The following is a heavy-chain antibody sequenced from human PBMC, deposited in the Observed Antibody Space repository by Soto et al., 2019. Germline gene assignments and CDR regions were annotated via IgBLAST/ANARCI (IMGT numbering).Heavy chain of an antibody. V-gene: IGHV1-3*04. CDR2: INTDNGDA. CDR1: GYTFTSYS. Sequence: ASVKVSCTASGYTFTSYSIHWVRQAPGQGLEWIGWINTDNGDAKYSQKFQGRVTVTRDTSATTAYMEVSSLRSEDTAIYYCVKDTPSPVLVTAYFDYWGQGTLVTVSS. CDR3: VKDTPSPVLVTAYFDY. D-gene: IGHD2-21*02. J-gene: IGHJ4*02.